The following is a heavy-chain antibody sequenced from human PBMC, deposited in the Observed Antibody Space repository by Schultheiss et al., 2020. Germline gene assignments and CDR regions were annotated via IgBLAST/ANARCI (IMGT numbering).Heavy chain of an antibody. CDR1: GGSISSRSFY. J-gene: IGHJ4*02. CDR2: IVYIGSS. Sequence: SETLSLTCTVSGGSISSRSFYWGWIRQPPGKGLEWIGTIVYIGSSTYNPSLKSRVTISADTSKNQFSLKLSPVTAADTAVYYCATMPMDAVDAFDFDYWGQGTLVTVSS. V-gene: IGHV4-39*01. CDR3: ATMPMDAVDAFDFDY. D-gene: IGHD6-19*01.